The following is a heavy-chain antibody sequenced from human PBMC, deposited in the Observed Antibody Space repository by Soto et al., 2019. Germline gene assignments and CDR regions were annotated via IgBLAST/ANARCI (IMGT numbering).Heavy chain of an antibody. D-gene: IGHD3-10*01. V-gene: IGHV3-23*01. CDR2: ISATGTTT. CDR3: ATYYNRFEY. Sequence: GVTLRVSCAASDFSFRSYALNWVRQAPGKGLEWVSAISATGTTTYYADSVKGRFTISRDNSKRTLFLQMDSLSPDDTAVYYFATYYNRFEYWGQGTLVTVSS. CDR1: DFSFRSYA. J-gene: IGHJ4*02.